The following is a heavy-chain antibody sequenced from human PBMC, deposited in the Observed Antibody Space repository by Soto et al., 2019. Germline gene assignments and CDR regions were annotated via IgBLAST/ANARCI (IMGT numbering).Heavy chain of an antibody. CDR2: IWYDGSNK. Sequence: GGSLRLSCAASGFTFTSFGMHWVRQAPGKGLEWVAVIWYDGSNKHHADSVKGRFTISRDNTKNTLYLQMSSLRADDTAVYYCARVRSGSNYGYYYYAMDVWGQGTTVTVSS. D-gene: IGHD4-4*01. J-gene: IGHJ6*02. V-gene: IGHV3-33*01. CDR3: ARVRSGSNYGYYYYAMDV. CDR1: GFTFTSFG.